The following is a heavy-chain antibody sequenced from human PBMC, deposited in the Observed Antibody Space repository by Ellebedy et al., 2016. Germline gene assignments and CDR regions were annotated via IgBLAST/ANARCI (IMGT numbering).Heavy chain of an antibody. Sequence: SETLSLXCTVSGDSISNYYWSWIRQPPGKGLEWIGYIYYSGSTSYNPSLESRVTMSVDTSKSQFSLYLSSVTAADTAVYFCAGGYSSSWNYFDCWGQGTLVTVSS. D-gene: IGHD6-13*01. CDR3: AGGYSSSWNYFDC. CDR2: IYYSGST. V-gene: IGHV4-59*01. CDR1: GDSISNYY. J-gene: IGHJ4*02.